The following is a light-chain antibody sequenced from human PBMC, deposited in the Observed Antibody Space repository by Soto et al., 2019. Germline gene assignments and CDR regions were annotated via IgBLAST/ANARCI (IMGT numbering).Light chain of an antibody. CDR3: SSYAGSSNV. V-gene: IGLV2-8*01. Sequence: QAVLPHPTSASWSPGQAVSISCTGTSSDVGGYNYVSWYQQHPGKAPKLMIYEVNKRPSGVPDRFSGSKSGNTASLTVSGLQAEDEADYYCSSYAGSSNVFGTGTKVTVL. CDR1: SSDVGGYNY. CDR2: EVN. J-gene: IGLJ1*01.